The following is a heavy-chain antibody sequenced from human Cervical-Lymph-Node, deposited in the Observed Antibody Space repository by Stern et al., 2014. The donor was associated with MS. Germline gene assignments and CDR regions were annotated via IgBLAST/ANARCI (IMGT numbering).Heavy chain of an antibody. CDR1: EYTHKNYL. D-gene: IGHD2-15*01. CDR2: INPSGAT. V-gene: IGHV1-46*02. Sequence: QLVQSGSEVKKPGASVKVSCKASEYTHKNYLIHWVRQAPGQRPDWMGVINPSGATNAAQKVQDRVTMTTDASTSTFYMDLSRLRSEDTAVYYCAVRYCSGGRCYSVPDVWGQGTTVIVSS. J-gene: IGHJ6*02. CDR3: AVRYCSGGRCYSVPDV.